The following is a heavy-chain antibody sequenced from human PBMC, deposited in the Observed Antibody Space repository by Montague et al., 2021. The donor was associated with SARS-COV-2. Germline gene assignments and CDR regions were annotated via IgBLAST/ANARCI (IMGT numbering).Heavy chain of an antibody. J-gene: IGHJ4*02. Sequence: TLSLTCTVSGGSISSGSYYWSWIRQPAGKGLEWIGRIYTSGSTNYNPSLKSRVTISVDTSKNQLSLTLTSVTAADTAVYYCATQEDPSGWIPGPFDFWGQGTLLSVSS. CDR1: GGSISSGSYY. CDR3: ATQEDPSGWIPGPFDF. V-gene: IGHV4-61*02. D-gene: IGHD6-19*01. CDR2: IYTSGST.